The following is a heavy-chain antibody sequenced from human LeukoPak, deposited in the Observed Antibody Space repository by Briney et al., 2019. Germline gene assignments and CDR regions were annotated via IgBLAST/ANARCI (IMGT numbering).Heavy chain of an antibody. CDR2: IYTSGST. CDR1: GGSISSYY. Sequence: ASETLSLTCTVSGGSISSYYWSWIRQPAGKGLEWIGRIYTSGSTNYNPSLKSRVTMSVDTSKNQFSLKLSSVTAADTAVYYCARGTEHYSGSYLIYFDYWGQGTLVTVSS. J-gene: IGHJ4*02. V-gene: IGHV4-4*07. CDR3: ARGTEHYSGSYLIYFDY. D-gene: IGHD1-26*01.